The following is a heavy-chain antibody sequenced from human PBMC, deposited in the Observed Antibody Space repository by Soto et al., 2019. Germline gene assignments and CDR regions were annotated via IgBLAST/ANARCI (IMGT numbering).Heavy chain of an antibody. CDR3: ARDRFRDYGDYVENFDS. D-gene: IGHD4-17*01. CDR1: GFTFSSFA. V-gene: IGHV3-21*06. Sequence: PGGSLRLSCAASGFTFSSFAMNWVRQAPGKGLEWVSSISKSSSLIYYADSVKGRFTISRDNAKNSLYLQMDSLRAEDTAVYYCARDRFRDYGDYVENFDSWGQGTLVTVSS. CDR2: ISKSSSLI. J-gene: IGHJ4*02.